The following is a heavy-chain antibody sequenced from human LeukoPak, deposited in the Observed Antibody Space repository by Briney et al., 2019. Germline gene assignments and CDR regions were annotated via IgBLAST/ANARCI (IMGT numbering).Heavy chain of an antibody. J-gene: IGHJ5*02. CDR2: IYYSGST. Sequence: SETLSLTCTVSGGSISSSSYYWGWIRQPPGKGLEWIGSIYYSGSTYYNPSLKSRVTISVDTSKNQFSLKLSSVTAADTAVYYCARGVVGRYDILTGYYCWFDPWGQGTLVTVSS. CDR3: ARGVVGRYDILTGYYCWFDP. V-gene: IGHV4-39*07. D-gene: IGHD3-9*01. CDR1: GGSISSSSYY.